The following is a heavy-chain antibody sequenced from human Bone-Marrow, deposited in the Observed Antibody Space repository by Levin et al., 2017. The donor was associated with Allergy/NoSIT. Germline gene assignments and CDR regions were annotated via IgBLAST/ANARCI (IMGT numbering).Heavy chain of an antibody. CDR2: ISTRDTSI. CDR3: GKAFYHTAVYYYYGMDV. D-gene: IGHD2/OR15-2a*01. Sequence: GESLKISCAASGFRLSDYYMSWIRQAQGKRLEWVAYISTRDTSIYYADSVKGRFTISRDNAKNSLYLEMKNVRAEDTALYYCGKAFYHTAVYYYYGMDVWGQGTTVTVSS. J-gene: IGHJ6*02. CDR1: GFRLSDYY. V-gene: IGHV3-11*01.